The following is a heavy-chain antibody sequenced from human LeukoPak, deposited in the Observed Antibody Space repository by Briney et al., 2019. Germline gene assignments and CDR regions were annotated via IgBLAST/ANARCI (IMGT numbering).Heavy chain of an antibody. V-gene: IGHV5-51*01. J-gene: IGHJ2*01. CDR3: ARRAPYCSSTSCNYWYFDL. CDR2: IYPGDSDT. CDR1: GYSFTTYW. D-gene: IGHD2-2*01. Sequence: GESLKISCKGSGYSFTTYWIGWVRQMPGKGLKWMGIIYPGDSDTRYSPSFQGQVTISADKSITTAYLQWSSLKASDSAMYYCARRAPYCSSTSCNYWYFDLWGRGTLVTVSS.